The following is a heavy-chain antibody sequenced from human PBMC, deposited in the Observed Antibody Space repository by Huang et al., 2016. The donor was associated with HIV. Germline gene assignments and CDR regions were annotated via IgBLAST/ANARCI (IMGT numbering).Heavy chain of an antibody. CDR2: IDYSGIT. CDR1: GGSISTHY. D-gene: IGHD3-3*01. J-gene: IGHJ4*02. Sequence: QVQLQESGPGLVKPSETLSLTCTVSGGSISTHYWSWNRQPPGKGLEWIWSIDYSGITNYSPSRKSRVTILLDTSKNQFSLRVNSVTAADTAMYYCARDHHDFWRGYRRMYFFDHWGQGTLVTVSS. CDR3: ARDHHDFWRGYRRMYFFDH. V-gene: IGHV4-59*11.